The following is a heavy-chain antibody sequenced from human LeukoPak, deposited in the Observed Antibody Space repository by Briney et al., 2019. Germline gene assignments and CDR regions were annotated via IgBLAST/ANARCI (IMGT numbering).Heavy chain of an antibody. V-gene: IGHV3-33*01. Sequence: GGSLRLSCVASGFTFSSYGMQWVRQAPGKGLEWVAVIWYDGSSKYYADSVKGRFTISRDNSENTLYLQMNTLRAEDTAVYYCASSGWYGELLSSFDYWGQGTLVTVSS. CDR2: IWYDGSSK. CDR1: GFTFSSYG. CDR3: ASSGWYGELLSSFDY. D-gene: IGHD3-10*01. J-gene: IGHJ4*02.